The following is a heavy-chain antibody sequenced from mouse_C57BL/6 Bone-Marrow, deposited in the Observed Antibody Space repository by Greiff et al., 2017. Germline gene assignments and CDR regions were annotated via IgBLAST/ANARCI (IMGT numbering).Heavy chain of an antibody. CDR2: ISSGGSYT. CDR1: GFTFSSYG. V-gene: IGHV5-6*01. CDR3: ARLDY. J-gene: IGHJ2*01. Sequence: EVQGVESGGDLVKPGGSLKLSCAASGFTFSSYGMSWVRQTPDKRLEWVATISSGGSYTYYPDSVKGRFTISRDNAKNTLYLQMSSLKSEDTAMYYCARLDYWGRGTTLTVTA.